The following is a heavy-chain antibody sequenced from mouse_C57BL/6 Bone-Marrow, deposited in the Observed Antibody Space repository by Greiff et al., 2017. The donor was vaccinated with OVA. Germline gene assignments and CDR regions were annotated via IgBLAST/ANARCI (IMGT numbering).Heavy chain of an antibody. CDR2: INPGDGGT. CDR3: ARSGYGNYGGVVAY. J-gene: IGHJ3*01. D-gene: IGHD2-10*02. CDR1: GYTFTSYW. Sequence: QVQLQQPGTELVKPGASVKLTCKASGYTFTSYWMHWVKQRPGQGLEWIGNINPGDGGTNYNEKFKSKATLTVDKPSSTANMHLSSLTSEDSAVYYCARSGYGNYGGVVAYWGQGTLVTVSA. V-gene: IGHV1-53*01.